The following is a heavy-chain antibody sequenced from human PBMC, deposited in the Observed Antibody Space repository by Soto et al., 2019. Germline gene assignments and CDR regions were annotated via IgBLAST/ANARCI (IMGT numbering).Heavy chain of an antibody. Sequence: EVQLLESGGGLVQPGGSLRLSCAASGFTFSSYAMSWVRQAPGKGLEWVSAISGSGGSTYYADSVKGRFTISRDNSKNRLYLQMNSLRAEDTAVYYCAKGGDGIVLVPAAMRHYYYYYGMDVWGQGTTVTVS. CDR2: ISGSGGST. J-gene: IGHJ6*02. D-gene: IGHD2-2*01. V-gene: IGHV3-23*01. CDR3: AKGGDGIVLVPAAMRHYYYYYGMDV. CDR1: GFTFSSYA.